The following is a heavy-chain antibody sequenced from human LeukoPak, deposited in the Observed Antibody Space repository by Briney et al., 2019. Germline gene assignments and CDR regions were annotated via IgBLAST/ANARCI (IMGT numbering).Heavy chain of an antibody. V-gene: IGHV3-53*01. CDR3: VREVGNSGNYD. Sequence: GGSLRLSCAASGFIITSEYMSWVRQAPGKGLEWVSVIYRGDATYYAESVKGRFTISRDRYKNTLYLQMNSLSAEDTAMYYCVREVGNSGNYDWGQGILVTVSS. CDR1: GFIITSEY. CDR2: IYRGDAT. D-gene: IGHD1-26*01. J-gene: IGHJ4*02.